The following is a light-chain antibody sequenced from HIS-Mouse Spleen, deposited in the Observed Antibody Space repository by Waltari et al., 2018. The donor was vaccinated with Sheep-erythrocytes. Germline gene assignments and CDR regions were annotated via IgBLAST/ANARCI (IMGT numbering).Light chain of an antibody. CDR2: DAS. CDR3: QQRSNWYT. Sequence: EIVLTQSPATLSLSPGERATLSCRASQRVSSYLAWYKQKPGQAPRLLIYDASIRATGIPARFSGSGSGTDFTLTISSLEPEDFAVYYCQQRSNWYTFGQGTKLEIK. J-gene: IGKJ2*01. CDR1: QRVSSY. V-gene: IGKV3-11*01.